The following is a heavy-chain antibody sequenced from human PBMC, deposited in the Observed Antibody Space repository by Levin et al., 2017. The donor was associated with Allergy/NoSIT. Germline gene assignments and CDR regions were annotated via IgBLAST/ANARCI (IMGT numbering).Heavy chain of an antibody. CDR3: ARAVSGYSREESDY. Sequence: SETLSLTCAVYGGSFSGYYWSWIRQPPGKGLEWIGEINHSGSTNYNPSLKNRVTISVDTSKNQFSLKLSSVTAADTAVYYCARAVSGYSREESDYWGQGTLVTVSS. V-gene: IGHV4-34*01. J-gene: IGHJ4*02. CDR2: INHSGST. D-gene: IGHD3-22*01. CDR1: GGSFSGYY.